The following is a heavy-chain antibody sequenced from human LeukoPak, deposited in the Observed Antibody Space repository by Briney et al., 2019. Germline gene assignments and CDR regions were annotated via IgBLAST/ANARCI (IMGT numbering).Heavy chain of an antibody. J-gene: IGHJ4*02. V-gene: IGHV3-53*01. Sequence: PGGSLRLSCAASGFTVSSNYMSWVRQAPGKGLEWVSVIYSGGSTYYADSVKGRFTISRDNSKNTLCLQMNSLRAEDTAVYYCARVSVGSSSRYFDYWGQGTLVTVSS. D-gene: IGHD6-13*01. CDR2: IYSGGST. CDR1: GFTVSSNY. CDR3: ARVSVGSSSRYFDY.